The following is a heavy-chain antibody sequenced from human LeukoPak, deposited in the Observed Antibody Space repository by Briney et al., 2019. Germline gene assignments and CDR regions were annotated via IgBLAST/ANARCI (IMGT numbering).Heavy chain of an antibody. D-gene: IGHD3-22*01. V-gene: IGHV5-51*01. CDR2: IYPDDSDT. Sequence: GESLKISCKGSGYRFNAYWIAWVRQMPGKGLEWLGIIYPDDSDTRYSPSFQGQVTISADKSVRTAYLQWSSLKASDTAMYYCARPNITSYYDSRGYDAFDVWGQGTMVTVSS. CDR3: ARPNITSYYDSRGYDAFDV. J-gene: IGHJ3*01. CDR1: GYRFNAYW.